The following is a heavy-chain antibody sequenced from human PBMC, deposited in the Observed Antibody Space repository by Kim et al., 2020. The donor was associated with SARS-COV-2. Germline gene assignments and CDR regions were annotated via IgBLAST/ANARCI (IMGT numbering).Heavy chain of an antibody. CDR2: IYSGGST. CDR3: ARGIGYSYGSYYFDY. CDR1: GFTVSSNY. Sequence: GGSLRLSCAASGFTVSSNYMSWVRQAPGKGLEWVSVIYSGGSTYYADSVKGRFTISRDNSKNTLYLQMNSLRAEDTAVYYCARGIGYSYGSYYFDYWGQGTLVTVSS. D-gene: IGHD5-18*01. J-gene: IGHJ4*02. V-gene: IGHV3-66*01.